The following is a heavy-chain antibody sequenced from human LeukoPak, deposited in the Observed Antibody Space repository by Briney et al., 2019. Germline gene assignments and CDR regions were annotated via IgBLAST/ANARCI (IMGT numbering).Heavy chain of an antibody. J-gene: IGHJ4*02. D-gene: IGHD3-22*01. V-gene: IGHV1-8*01. Sequence: ASVKVSCKASRYTFTSYDINWVRQATGQGLEWMGWMNPNSGNTGYAQKFQGRVTMPRNTSISTAYMELSRLRSEEPDVYYCARGVYRGSGYYYIWGQGTLVTVSS. CDR3: ARGVYRGSGYYYI. CDR1: RYTFTSYD. CDR2: MNPNSGNT.